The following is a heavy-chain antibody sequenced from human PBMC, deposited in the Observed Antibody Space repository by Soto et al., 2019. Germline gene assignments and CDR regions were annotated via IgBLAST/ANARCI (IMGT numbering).Heavy chain of an antibody. CDR2: ISYDGSNK. V-gene: IGHV3-30*18. CDR1: GFTFSSYG. Sequence: VQLVESGGGVVQPGRSLRLSCAASGFTFSSYGMHWVRQAPGKGLEWVAVISYDGSNKYYADSVKGRFTISRDNSKNTLYLQMNSLRAEDTAVYYCAKSAFDILTGYSHYWGQGTLVTVSS. J-gene: IGHJ4*02. D-gene: IGHD3-9*01. CDR3: AKSAFDILTGYSHY.